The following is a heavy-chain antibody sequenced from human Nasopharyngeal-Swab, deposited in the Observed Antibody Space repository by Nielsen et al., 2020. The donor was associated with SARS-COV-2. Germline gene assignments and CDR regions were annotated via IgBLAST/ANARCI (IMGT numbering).Heavy chain of an antibody. Sequence: GGSLRLSFAASGFTFSSFGMHWVRQAPGKGLEWVAFIAHDASNEYYGDPVKGRFSISRDSSKNTLYLQMDSLRGEDTAGYYCARDAPAHYGAFYWGRGTLVTVSS. CDR3: ARDAPAHYGAFY. CDR2: IAHDASNE. D-gene: IGHD4-17*01. V-gene: IGHV3-30*03. CDR1: GFTFSSFG. J-gene: IGHJ4*02.